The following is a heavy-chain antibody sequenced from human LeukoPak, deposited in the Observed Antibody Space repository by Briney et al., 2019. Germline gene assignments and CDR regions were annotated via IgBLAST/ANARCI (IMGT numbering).Heavy chain of an antibody. J-gene: IGHJ4*02. CDR1: GGSFSRYT. V-gene: IGHV1-69*02. Sequence: ASVKVSCKASGGSFSRYTMSWVRQAPGQGVEWMGRIIPIIGIANYVQKFQARVTITADKSTSTAYMELSSLRSEDTAVYYCARGDGYNSNYWGQGTLVTVSS. D-gene: IGHD5-24*01. CDR2: IIPIIGIA. CDR3: ARGDGYNSNY.